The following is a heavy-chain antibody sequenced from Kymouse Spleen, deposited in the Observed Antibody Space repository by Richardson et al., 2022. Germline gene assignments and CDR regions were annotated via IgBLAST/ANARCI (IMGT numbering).Heavy chain of an antibody. D-gene: IGHD6-13*01. CDR1: GFTFSSYW. V-gene: IGHV3-7*01. CDR3: ARDGIAAAGHNWFDP. Sequence: EVQLVESGGGLVQPGGSLRLSCAASGFTFSSYWMSWVRQAPGKGLEWVANIKQDGSEKYYVDSVKGRFTISRDNAKNSLYLQMNSLRAEDTAVYYCARDGIAAAGHNWFDPWGQGTLVTVSS. J-gene: IGHJ5*02. CDR2: IKQDGSEK.